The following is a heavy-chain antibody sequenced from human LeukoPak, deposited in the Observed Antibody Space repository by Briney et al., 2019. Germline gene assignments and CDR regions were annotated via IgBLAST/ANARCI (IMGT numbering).Heavy chain of an antibody. D-gene: IGHD2-2*01. J-gene: IGHJ4*02. Sequence: GGSLRLSCAASGFTLSSYGMNWVRQAPGKGLEWVSYISSSSSTMYYADSVKGRFTISRDNANNSLYLQMNSLRAEDTAVYYCARDACSGTSCYFDYWGQGTLVTVSS. CDR1: GFTLSSYG. CDR2: ISSSSSTM. V-gene: IGHV3-48*01. CDR3: ARDACSGTSCYFDY.